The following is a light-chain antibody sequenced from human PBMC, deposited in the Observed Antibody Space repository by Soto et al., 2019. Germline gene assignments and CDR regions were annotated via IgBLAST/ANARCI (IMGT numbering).Light chain of an antibody. CDR1: QSISNW. J-gene: IGKJ1*01. CDR3: QQYNSPLWT. CDR2: ESS. V-gene: IGKV1-5*01. Sequence: EIQMTQSPPTLSASVGDTVTITCRASQSISNWLAWYQQKPGKAPKLLIYESSNLETGVPPRFSGSRSGTEFALTISSLQPDDFATYYRQQYNSPLWTFGQGTRV.